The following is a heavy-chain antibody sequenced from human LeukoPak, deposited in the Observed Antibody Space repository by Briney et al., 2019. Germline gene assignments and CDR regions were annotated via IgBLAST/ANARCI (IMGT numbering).Heavy chain of an antibody. D-gene: IGHD5-18*01. CDR2: ISWNSGSI. V-gene: IGHV3-9*01. J-gene: IGHJ6*02. CDR3: AKDRSYGTSRGYGMDV. Sequence: PGRSLRLSCAASGFTFDDYAMHWVRQAPGKGLEWVSGISWNSGSIGYADSVKGRFTISRDNAKNSLYLQMNSLRAEDTALYYYAKDRSYGTSRGYGMDVWGQGTTVTVSS. CDR1: GFTFDDYA.